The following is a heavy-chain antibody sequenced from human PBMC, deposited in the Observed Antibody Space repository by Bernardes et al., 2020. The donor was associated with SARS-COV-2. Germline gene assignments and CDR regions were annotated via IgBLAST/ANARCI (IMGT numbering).Heavy chain of an antibody. D-gene: IGHD6-13*01. V-gene: IGHV1-18*01. CDR1: GYTFTSYG. CDR3: ARDYSSTEDPTPLIYYYYGMDV. J-gene: IGHJ6*02. Sequence: ASVKVSCKASGYTFTSYGISWVRQAPGQGLEWMGWISAYNGNTNYAQKLQGRVTMTTDTSTSTAYMELRSLRSDDTAVYYCARDYSSTEDPTPLIYYYYGMDVWGQGTTVTVSS. CDR2: ISAYNGNT.